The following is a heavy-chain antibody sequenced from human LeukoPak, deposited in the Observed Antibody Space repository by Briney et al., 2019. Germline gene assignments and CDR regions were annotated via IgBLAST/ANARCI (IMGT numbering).Heavy chain of an antibody. CDR1: GYTLTSYG. D-gene: IGHD5-24*01. J-gene: IGHJ4*02. V-gene: IGHV1-18*04. Sequence: ASVKVSRKASGYTLTSYGISWVGQAPGQGLEWIGWISAYNCNTNYAQKLQGRVTMTTDTSTSTAYMGLRSLRSDDTAVYYCARQEIWYFDYWGQGTLVTVSS. CDR3: ARQEIWYFDY. CDR2: ISAYNCNT.